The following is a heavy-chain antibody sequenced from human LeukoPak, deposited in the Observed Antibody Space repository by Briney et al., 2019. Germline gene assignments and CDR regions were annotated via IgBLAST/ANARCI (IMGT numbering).Heavy chain of an antibody. CDR3: AKGYYGDQYDYFDY. CDR2: ITAANGDGET. CDR1: GFTFSTYA. J-gene: IGHJ4*02. V-gene: IGHV3-23*01. Sequence: GGSLRLSCAAAGFTFSTYALIWARRAPGKGLEWVSTITAANGDGETYYADSVKGRFTISRDNSKNTLYLQMNSLRAEDTAIYYCAKGYYGDQYDYFDYWGQGTLVTVSS. D-gene: IGHD4-17*01.